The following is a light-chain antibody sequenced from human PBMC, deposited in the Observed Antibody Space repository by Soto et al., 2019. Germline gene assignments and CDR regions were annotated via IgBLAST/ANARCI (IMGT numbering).Light chain of an antibody. Sequence: EIVMTQSPATLSVSPGERATLSCRASQSVSSNLAWYQQKPGQAPRLLIYGASTRATGIPARLSGSGSGTESTLTISSLQSEDFAVYYCQQYNNWPSLTFGGGTKVEIK. V-gene: IGKV3-15*01. CDR1: QSVSSN. CDR3: QQYNNWPSLT. J-gene: IGKJ4*01. CDR2: GAS.